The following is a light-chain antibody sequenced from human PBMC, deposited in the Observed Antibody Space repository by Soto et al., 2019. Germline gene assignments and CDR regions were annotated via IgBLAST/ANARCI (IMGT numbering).Light chain of an antibody. Sequence: EIVLTQSPGTLSLSPGERATLSCRSSQSFSSSYLAWYQQKPGQAPRLLIYGASSRATGIPDRFSGSGSGTDFTLTIRRLEPEDFAVYYCQQYGSSPPINCGGGNTGDIK. J-gene: IGKJ4*01. CDR2: GAS. V-gene: IGKV3-20*01. CDR3: QQYGSSPPIN. CDR1: QSFSSSY.